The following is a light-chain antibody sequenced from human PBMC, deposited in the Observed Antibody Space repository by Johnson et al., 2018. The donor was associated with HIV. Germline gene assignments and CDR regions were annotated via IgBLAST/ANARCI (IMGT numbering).Light chain of an antibody. CDR1: SSKIGNNY. CDR3: GTWDSSLSAGTRYG. V-gene: IGLV1-51*01. CDR2: DNN. J-gene: IGLJ1*01. Sequence: QPVLTQPPSVSAAPGQKVTISCSGISSKIGNNYVSWYQHLPGAAPKLLIYDNNKRPSGIPDRFSGSKSGTSATLGITGLQTGDEADYYWGTWDSSLSAGTRYGFGTGTKVTVL.